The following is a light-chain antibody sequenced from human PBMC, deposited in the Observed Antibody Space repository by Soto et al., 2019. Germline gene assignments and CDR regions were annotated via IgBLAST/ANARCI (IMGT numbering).Light chain of an antibody. CDR3: SSYTSSNTLYG. V-gene: IGLV2-14*01. Sequence: QSALTQPASVSGSPGQSITISCTGTSSDVGGYNYVSWYQQHPGKAPKLLIYDVSNRPSGVSNRFSGSKSGNTASLTISGLQAEDDSDYYCSSYTSSNTLYGSGTGTKLTVL. CDR2: DVS. J-gene: IGLJ1*01. CDR1: SSDVGGYNY.